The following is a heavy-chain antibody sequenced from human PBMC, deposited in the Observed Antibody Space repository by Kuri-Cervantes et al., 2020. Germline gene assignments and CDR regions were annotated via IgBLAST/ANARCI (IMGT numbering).Heavy chain of an antibody. CDR3: ARGRGWLRQLYLDY. Sequence: SETLSLTCTVSGGSISSSSYYWGWIRQPPGKGLEWIGSIYYSGSTYYNPSLKSRVTISVDTSKNQFSLKLSSVTAADTAVYYCARGRGWLRQLYLDYWGQGTLVTVSS. CDR1: GGSISSSSYY. CDR2: IYYSGST. J-gene: IGHJ4*02. D-gene: IGHD5-12*01. V-gene: IGHV4-39*01.